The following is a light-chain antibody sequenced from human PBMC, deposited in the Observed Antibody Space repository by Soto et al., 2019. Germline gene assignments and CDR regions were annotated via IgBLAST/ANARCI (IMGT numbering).Light chain of an antibody. CDR1: QSVGSY. V-gene: IGKV3-11*01. Sequence: VLTQSPATLSLSPGERATLSCRASQSVGSYLAWYPQQPGQAPTPLIYDASKRATGIPARFSGSDSGTDFTLTIRSLEPEDFALYSCHQPSHGPVTLPPWTKVDI. J-gene: IGKJ3*01. CDR2: DAS. CDR3: HQPSHGPVT.